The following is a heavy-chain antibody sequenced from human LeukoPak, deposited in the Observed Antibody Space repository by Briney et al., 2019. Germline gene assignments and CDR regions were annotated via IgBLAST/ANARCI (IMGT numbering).Heavy chain of an antibody. Sequence: ASVKVSCKASGYTFTGYYMHWVRQAPGQGLEWMGLINPSGGSTSYAQKFQGRVTMTRDMSTSTVYMELSSLRSEDTAVYYCAREHFVTVAGKVYYYMDVWGKGTTVTISS. CDR1: GYTFTGYY. CDR2: INPSGGST. CDR3: AREHFVTVAGKVYYYMDV. J-gene: IGHJ6*03. V-gene: IGHV1-46*01. D-gene: IGHD6-19*01.